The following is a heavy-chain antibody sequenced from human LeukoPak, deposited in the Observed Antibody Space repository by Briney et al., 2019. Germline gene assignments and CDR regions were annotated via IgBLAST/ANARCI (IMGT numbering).Heavy chain of an antibody. CDR1: GFSFSSHW. CDR3: VRDVVDDAFDI. V-gene: IGHV3-33*08. D-gene: IGHD2-15*01. CDR2: IWYDGSNK. Sequence: GGSLRLSCAASGFSFSSHWMHWVRQVPGKGLEWVAIIWYDGSNKYYADSVKGRFTISRDNSKNTLYLQMNSLRAEDTAMYYCVRDVVDDAFDIWGQGTMVTVSS. J-gene: IGHJ3*02.